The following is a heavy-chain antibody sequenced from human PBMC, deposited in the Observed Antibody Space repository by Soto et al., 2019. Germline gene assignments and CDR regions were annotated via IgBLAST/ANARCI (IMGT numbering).Heavy chain of an antibody. CDR2: IYSGGST. J-gene: IGHJ5*02. Sequence: EVQLVESGGGLVQPGGSLRLSCAASGFTVSSNYMSWVRQAPGKGLEWGSVIYSGGSTYYADSVKGRFTISRHNSKNTLYLQMNSLRAEDTAVYYCAREVGHGWFDPWGQGTLVTVSS. CDR3: AREVGHGWFDP. V-gene: IGHV3-53*04. CDR1: GFTVSSNY.